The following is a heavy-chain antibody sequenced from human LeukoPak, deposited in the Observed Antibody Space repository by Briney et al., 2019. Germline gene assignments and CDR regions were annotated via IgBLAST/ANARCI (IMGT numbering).Heavy chain of an antibody. V-gene: IGHV4-59*08. CDR3: ARHLRSFPDY. CDR1: GDSIRSYY. D-gene: IGHD3-3*02. J-gene: IGHJ4*02. Sequence: SETLSLTCTFPGDSIRSYYWSWIRHPPGKGLEWLGYLHYSGTTNYSPSLKSRLTMSLDTSKKHLSLRLTSVSAADTAVYYCARHLRSFPDYWGQGALVTVSS. CDR2: LHYSGTT.